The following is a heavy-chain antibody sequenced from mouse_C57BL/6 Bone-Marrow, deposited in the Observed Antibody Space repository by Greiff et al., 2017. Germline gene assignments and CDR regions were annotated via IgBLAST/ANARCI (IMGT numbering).Heavy chain of an antibody. CDR2: IYPRSGNT. J-gene: IGHJ1*03. Sequence: VQLQQSGAELARPGASVKLSCKASGYTFTSYGISWVQQRTGQGLEWIGEIYPRSGNTYYNEKFKGKATLTADKSSSTAYMELRSLTSEDSAVYCCESDWVPLYWYFEVWGTGTTVTVSS. V-gene: IGHV1-81*01. CDR1: GYTFTSYG. D-gene: IGHD4-1*01. CDR3: ESDWVPLYWYFEV.